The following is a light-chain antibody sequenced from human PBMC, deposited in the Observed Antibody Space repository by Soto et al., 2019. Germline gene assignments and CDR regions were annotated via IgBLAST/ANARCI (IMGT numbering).Light chain of an antibody. J-gene: IGLJ3*02. V-gene: IGLV4-69*02. Sequence: QLVLTQSPSTSASLGASVKLTCTLTSGHTTYAITWHQQQPEKGPRYLMRVNIDGSHSKGDGIPDRFSGSSSGAERYLTISNLQSEDEADYSCQTWGTGVHWGFGEGTKLTVL. CDR1: SGHTTYA. CDR2: VNIDGSH. CDR3: QTWGTGVHWG.